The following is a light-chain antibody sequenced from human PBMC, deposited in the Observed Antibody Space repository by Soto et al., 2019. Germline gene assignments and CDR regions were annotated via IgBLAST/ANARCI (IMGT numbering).Light chain of an antibody. Sequence: IQVTQSPFSLSASVGDRVTLTCLASQSINSYLNWYQQKPGKAPKLLIYAASSLQSGVPSRFSGSGSGTDFTLTISSLQPEDFATYYCQQSYTTPITFGQGTRLEIK. CDR2: AAS. CDR1: QSINSY. V-gene: IGKV1-39*01. CDR3: QQSYTTPIT. J-gene: IGKJ5*01.